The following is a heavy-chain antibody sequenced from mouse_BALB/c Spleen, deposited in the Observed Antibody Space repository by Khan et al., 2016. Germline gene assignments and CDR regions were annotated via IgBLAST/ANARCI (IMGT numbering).Heavy chain of an antibody. J-gene: IGHJ3*01. CDR3: ARDDQDFDAWFAS. Sequence: QVQLKESGPGLVAPSQSLSITCTVSGFSLTNSGVHWVRQPPRKGLDWLGVIWAGGSTDYNSALMSRLSITRDTTQNQVFLQMNSLQTDDTARYYCARDDQDFDAWFASWGQGTLVTVSA. CDR1: GFSLTNSG. CDR2: IWAGGST. V-gene: IGHV2-9*02.